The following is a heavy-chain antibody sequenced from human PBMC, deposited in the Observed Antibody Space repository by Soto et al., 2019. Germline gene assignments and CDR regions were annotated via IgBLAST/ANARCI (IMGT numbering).Heavy chain of an antibody. CDR2: IIPIFGTA. D-gene: IGHD5-18*01. CDR3: ASPVDTAMGDAFDI. Sequence: QVQLVQSGAEVKKPGSSVKVSCKASGGTFSSYAISWVRQAPGQGLEWMGGIIPIFGTANYAQKVQGRVTXXAXEXXSTAYMELSSLRSEDTAVYYCASPVDTAMGDAFDIWGQGTMVTVSS. J-gene: IGHJ3*02. V-gene: IGHV1-69*12. CDR1: GGTFSSYA.